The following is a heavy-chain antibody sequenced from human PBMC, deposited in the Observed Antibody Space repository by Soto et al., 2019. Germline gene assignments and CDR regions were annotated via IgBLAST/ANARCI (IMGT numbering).Heavy chain of an antibody. Sequence: GGSLRLSCAASGFTFSSYGMHWVRQAPGKGLEWVAVISYDGSNKYYADSVKGRFTISRDNSKNTLYLQMNSLRAEDTAVYYCARELSYASGGHLYYGMDVLGQGTAVTVSS. J-gene: IGHJ6*02. CDR1: GFTFSSYG. CDR3: ARELSYASGGHLYYGMDV. CDR2: ISYDGSNK. V-gene: IGHV3-30*03. D-gene: IGHD3-16*01.